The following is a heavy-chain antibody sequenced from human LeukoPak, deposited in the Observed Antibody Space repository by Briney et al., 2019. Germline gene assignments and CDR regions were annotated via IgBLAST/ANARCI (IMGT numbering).Heavy chain of an antibody. V-gene: IGHV4-39*01. Sequence: SETLSLTCTVSGGSISSSSHYWAWIRQPPGKGLEWLATISESGTTYYNPSLKSRVTISVDTSKNQFSLKLGSVTAADTAVFYCARFSGSYFDYWGQGTLVTVSS. D-gene: IGHD3-10*01. CDR1: GGSISSSSHY. CDR2: ISESGTT. J-gene: IGHJ4*02. CDR3: ARFSGSYFDY.